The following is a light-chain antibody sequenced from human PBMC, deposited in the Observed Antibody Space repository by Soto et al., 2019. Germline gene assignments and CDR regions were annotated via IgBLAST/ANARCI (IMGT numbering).Light chain of an antibody. Sequence: DIQMTQSPSSLSASVGDRVTITCQASQDVSKYLNWYQQKPGKAPKLLIYDASNLETGVPSRFSGSGSGTRFTFTISSLQPEDSATYYCQQYDDLPITFGQGTRLEIK. CDR2: DAS. V-gene: IGKV1-33*01. CDR3: QQYDDLPIT. CDR1: QDVSKY. J-gene: IGKJ5*01.